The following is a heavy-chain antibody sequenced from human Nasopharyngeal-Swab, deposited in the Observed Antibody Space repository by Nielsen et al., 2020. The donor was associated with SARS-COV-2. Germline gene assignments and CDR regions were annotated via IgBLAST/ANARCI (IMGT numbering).Heavy chain of an antibody. Sequence: WIRQPPGKALEWLAPIFSNDEKSYSTSLKSRLTISKDTSKSQVVLTMTNMDPVDTATYYCARIIEVNTSYYYYGMDVWGQGTTVTVSS. D-gene: IGHD3-22*01. CDR2: IFSNDEK. J-gene: IGHJ6*02. CDR3: ARIIEVNTSYYYYGMDV. V-gene: IGHV2-26*01.